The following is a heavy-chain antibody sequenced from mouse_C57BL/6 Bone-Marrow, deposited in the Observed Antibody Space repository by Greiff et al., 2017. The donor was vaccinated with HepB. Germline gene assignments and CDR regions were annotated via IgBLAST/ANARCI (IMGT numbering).Heavy chain of an antibody. CDR3: ATYDGYYVFAY. V-gene: IGHV2-2*01. CDR1: GFSLTSYG. D-gene: IGHD2-3*01. J-gene: IGHJ3*01. Sequence: VQLVESGPGLVQPSQSLSITCTVSGFSLTSYGVHWVRQSPGKGLEWLGVIWSGGSTDYNAAFISRLSISKDNSKSQVFFKMNSLQADDTAIYYCATYDGYYVFAYWGQGTLVTVSA. CDR2: IWSGGST.